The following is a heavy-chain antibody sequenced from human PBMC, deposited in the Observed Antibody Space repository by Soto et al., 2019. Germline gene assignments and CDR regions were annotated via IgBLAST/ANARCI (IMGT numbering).Heavy chain of an antibody. CDR1: GFTFSSYS. V-gene: IGHV3-21*01. CDR2: ISSSSSYI. Sequence: PGGSLRLSCAASGFTFSSYSMNWVRQAPGKGLEWVSSISSSSSYIYYADSVKGRFTISRDNAKNSLYLQMNCLRAKDTAVYYCARDPVTYYDFWSGSGGYNWFDPWGQGTLVTVSS. CDR3: ARDPVTYYDFWSGSGGYNWFDP. D-gene: IGHD3-3*01. J-gene: IGHJ5*02.